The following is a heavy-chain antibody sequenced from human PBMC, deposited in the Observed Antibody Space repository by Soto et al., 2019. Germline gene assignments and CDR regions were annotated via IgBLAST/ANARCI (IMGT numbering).Heavy chain of an antibody. Sequence: SETLSLTCVVSGGSFSGYYGTWIRQPPGKGLEWIGEINYSGSTHYNPSLESRVIMSVDTSKNQFSLKLSSVTAADTAVYYCVRGMTTVTTLDYCGQGTLVTVSS. D-gene: IGHD4-17*01. CDR3: VRGMTTVTTLDY. V-gene: IGHV4-34*01. CDR1: GGSFSGYY. J-gene: IGHJ4*02. CDR2: INYSGST.